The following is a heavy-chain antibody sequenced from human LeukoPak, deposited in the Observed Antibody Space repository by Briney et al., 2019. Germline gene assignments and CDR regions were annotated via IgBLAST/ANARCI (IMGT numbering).Heavy chain of an antibody. CDR2: IGRSGDDI. CDR3: SRDPRVIDY. CDR1: GFTFSDHY. J-gene: IGHJ4*02. Sequence: GGSLRLSCAASGFTFSDHYMTWIRQAPGKGLEWLSYIGRSGDDINYADSVKGRFIISRDNARKSAYLQMNSLRAEDTAVYYCSRDPRVIDYRGPGTLVTVSS. V-gene: IGHV3-11*01. D-gene: IGHD4-11*01.